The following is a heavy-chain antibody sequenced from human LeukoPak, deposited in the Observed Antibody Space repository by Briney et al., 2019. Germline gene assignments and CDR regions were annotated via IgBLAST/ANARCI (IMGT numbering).Heavy chain of an antibody. CDR3: ARRGSCFGSSCSLDY. J-gene: IGHJ4*02. D-gene: IGHD6-13*01. CDR1: GYTFTNYY. V-gene: IGHV1-46*01. CDR2: INPSGGIP. Sequence: ASVKVSCKASGYTFTNYYIHWVRQAPGRGLEWMGIINPSGGIPSYAPNFQGRVTMSRDTSTNTVYMELSSLTSEDTAVYYCARRGSCFGSSCSLDYWGQGTLVTVSS.